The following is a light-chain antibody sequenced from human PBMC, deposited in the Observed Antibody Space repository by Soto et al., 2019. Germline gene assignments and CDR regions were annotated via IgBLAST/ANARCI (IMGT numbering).Light chain of an antibody. CDR1: SSDVGGYNY. Sequence: QSVLTQPASVSGSPGQSITISCTGTSSDVGGYNYVSWYQQHPGKAPKLMIHDVSNRPSGVSKRFSGSKSGNTASLTISGLQAEDEADYYCSSHTSSSTLVFGGGTKVTVL. J-gene: IGLJ2*01. CDR2: DVS. CDR3: SSHTSSSTLV. V-gene: IGLV2-14*03.